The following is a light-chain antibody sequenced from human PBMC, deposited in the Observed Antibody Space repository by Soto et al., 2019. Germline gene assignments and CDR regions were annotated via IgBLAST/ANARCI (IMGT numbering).Light chain of an antibody. Sequence: DIQMTQSPSALSASVGDRVSITCRASQSISSYLNWYQQKPRKAPKLLIYAASSLQSGVPSRFSGSGSGTDFTLTISSLQPEDFATYYCQQSYSTPRTFRQGTKVDIK. J-gene: IGKJ1*01. CDR3: QQSYSTPRT. CDR2: AAS. CDR1: QSISSY. V-gene: IGKV1-39*01.